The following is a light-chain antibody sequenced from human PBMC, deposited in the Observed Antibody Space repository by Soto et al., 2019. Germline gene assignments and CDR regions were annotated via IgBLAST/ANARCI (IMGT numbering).Light chain of an antibody. CDR1: QNVNGNH. J-gene: IGKJ1*01. CDR3: QQYGICPCT. CDR2: ATS. V-gene: IGKV3-20*01. Sequence: PPRRTRSLSAWGRAPLCCGVSQNVNGNHIAWYKQKPGQAPRLLVFATSARATGVPDRFSGSGSGTDFTLTISRLEPEDFAVYYCQQYGICPCTFGQGTKVDIK.